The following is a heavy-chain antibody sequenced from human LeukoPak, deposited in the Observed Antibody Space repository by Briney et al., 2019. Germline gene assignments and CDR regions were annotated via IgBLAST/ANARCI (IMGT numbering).Heavy chain of an antibody. Sequence: GGSLRLSRAASGFTFRNYVIHWVRQAPGKGLEWVAVTSSDLNVKLYADSVKGRFTISRDNSRSTLYLQMNSLRPEDTAIYYCAREGYYGSGSPPSLYFDYWGQGTLVTVSS. J-gene: IGHJ4*02. V-gene: IGHV3-30-3*01. CDR3: AREGYYGSGSPPSLYFDY. D-gene: IGHD3-10*01. CDR1: GFTFRNYV. CDR2: TSSDLNVK.